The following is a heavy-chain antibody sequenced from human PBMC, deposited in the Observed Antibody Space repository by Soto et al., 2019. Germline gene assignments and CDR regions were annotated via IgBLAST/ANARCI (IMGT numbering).Heavy chain of an antibody. CDR2: ISGSGGST. J-gene: IGHJ1*01. CDR3: AKGYCSGGSCYSGYFQH. Sequence: GGSLRLSCAASGFTFSSYAMSWVRQAPGKGLEWVSAISGSGGSTYYADSVKGRFTISRDNSKNTLYLQMNSLRAEDTAVYYCAKGYCSGGSCYSGYFQHWGQGTLVTVSS. CDR1: GFTFSSYA. V-gene: IGHV3-23*01. D-gene: IGHD2-15*01.